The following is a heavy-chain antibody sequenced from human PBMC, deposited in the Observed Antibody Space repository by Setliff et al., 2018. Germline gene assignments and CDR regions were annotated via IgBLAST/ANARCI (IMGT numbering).Heavy chain of an antibody. V-gene: IGHV1-18*04. CDR3: ARSILAFDI. D-gene: IGHD3-3*02. J-gene: IGHJ3*02. Sequence: GESLKISCKGSGYSFSTCWIGWVRQMPGKGLEWMGWISAYNGNTNYAQKLQGRVTMTTDTSTSTAYMELRSLRSDDTAVYYCARSILAFDIWGQGTMVTVSS. CDR2: ISAYNGNT. CDR1: GYSFSTCW.